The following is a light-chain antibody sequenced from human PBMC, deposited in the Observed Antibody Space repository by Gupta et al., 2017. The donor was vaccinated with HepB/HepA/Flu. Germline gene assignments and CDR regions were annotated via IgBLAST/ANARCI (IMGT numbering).Light chain of an antibody. J-gene: IGKJ1*01. Sequence: DIVMTQSPLSLPVTPGEPASISCRASQSLLKSPGYNYLDWYLQKPGQAPQLLIYLGSNRASGVPDRFSGSGSGTEFTLKISRVEAEDVGVYYCRQWLQPPRTLGQGTKVEIK. CDR2: LGS. CDR3: RQWLQPPRT. V-gene: IGKV2-28*01. CDR1: QSLLKSPGYNY.